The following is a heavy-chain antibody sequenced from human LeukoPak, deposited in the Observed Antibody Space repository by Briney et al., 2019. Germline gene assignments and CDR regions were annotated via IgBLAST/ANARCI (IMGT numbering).Heavy chain of an antibody. J-gene: IGHJ4*02. CDR1: GFTFGSYW. CDR2: IKQDGSKK. D-gene: IGHD5-24*01. Sequence: GGSLRLSCGASGFTFGSYWMNWVRQAPGKGLEWVANIKQDGSKKSYVDSVKGRFTISRDNAKNSLYLQMNSLRAEDTAIYYCTRVGYIDEGIDYWGQGTLVTVSS. V-gene: IGHV3-7*04. CDR3: TRVGYIDEGIDY.